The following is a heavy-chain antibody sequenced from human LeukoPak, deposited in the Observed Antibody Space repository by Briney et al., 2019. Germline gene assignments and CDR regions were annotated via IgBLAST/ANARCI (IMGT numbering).Heavy chain of an antibody. V-gene: IGHV1-2*06. CDR2: INPNSGGT. D-gene: IGHD3-10*01. Sequence: ASVKVSCKASGYTFTGYYMHWVRQAPGQGLEWMGRINPNSGGTNYAQKFQGRVTMTRDTSISTAYMELSRLRSDDTAVYYCARAKISSLLWFGGVLFDYWGQGTLVTVSS. CDR1: GYTFTGYY. CDR3: ARAKISSLLWFGGVLFDY. J-gene: IGHJ4*02.